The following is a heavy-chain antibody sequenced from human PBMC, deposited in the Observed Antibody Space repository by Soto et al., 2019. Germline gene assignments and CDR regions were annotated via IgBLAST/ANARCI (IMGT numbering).Heavy chain of an antibody. J-gene: IGHJ6*02. Sequence: QVQLQESGPGLMKPSGTLSLICSVSGESVGRGTNYWSWVRQAPGRGLEWIGYIFDAATTNYNPSFESRVSISLDAAKNQVSLKLTSVTAADTAIYYCARDRWGRADSVIYYYGMEVWGQGTSVTVSS. CDR3: ARDRWGRADSVIYYYGMEV. CDR2: IFDAATT. D-gene: IGHD1-26*01. CDR1: GESVGRGTNY. V-gene: IGHV4-61*01.